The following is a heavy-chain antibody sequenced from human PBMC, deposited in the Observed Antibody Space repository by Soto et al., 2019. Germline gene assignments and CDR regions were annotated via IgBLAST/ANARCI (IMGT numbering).Heavy chain of an antibody. V-gene: IGHV3-11*01. CDR2: ISSSGNTI. CDR1: GFTFSDYY. J-gene: IGHJ5*02. Sequence: QVQLVESGGGVVKTSGSLRIACAASGFTFSDYYMSWVRQAPGKGLEWVSYISSSGNTIYYADSVKGRFTISRDNAKNSVKLQMNSLRAEDTALYFCAKMSSENYYDPVFSWGQGTLVTVSS. CDR3: AKMSSENYYDPVFS. D-gene: IGHD3-22*01.